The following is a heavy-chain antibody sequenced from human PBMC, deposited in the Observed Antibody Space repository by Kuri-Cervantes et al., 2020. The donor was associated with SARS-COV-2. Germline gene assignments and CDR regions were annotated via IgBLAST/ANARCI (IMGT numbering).Heavy chain of an antibody. CDR2: ISGSGGST. CDR1: GFTFSSYA. J-gene: IGHJ6*02. D-gene: IGHD6-13*01. V-gene: IGHV3-23*01. Sequence: GESLKISCAASGFTFSSYAMGWVRQAPGKGLEWVSAISGSGGSTYYADSVKGRFTISRDNSKNTLYLQMNSLRAEDTAVYYCAKPEAAGPFCYGMDVWGQGTTVTVSS. CDR3: AKPEAAGPFCYGMDV.